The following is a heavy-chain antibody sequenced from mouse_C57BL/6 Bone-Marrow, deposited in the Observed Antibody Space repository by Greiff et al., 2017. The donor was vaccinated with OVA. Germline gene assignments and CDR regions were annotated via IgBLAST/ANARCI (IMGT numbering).Heavy chain of an antibody. J-gene: IGHJ3*01. V-gene: IGHV1-72*01. CDR1: GYTFTSYW. CDR3: ERVLGYGSGYSWFAY. Sequence: QVQLKQPGAELVKPGASVKLSCKASGYTFTSYWMHWVKQRPGRGLEWIGRIDPNSGGTKYNEKFKSKATLTVDKPSSTAYMQLSSLTSEDSAVYYCERVLGYGSGYSWFAYWGQGTLVTVSA. CDR2: IDPNSGGT. D-gene: IGHD1-1*01.